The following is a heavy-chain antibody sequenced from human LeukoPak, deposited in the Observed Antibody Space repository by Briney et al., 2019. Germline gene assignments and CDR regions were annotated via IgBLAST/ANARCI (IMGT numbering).Heavy chain of an antibody. Sequence: EASVKVSCKASGYTFTSYYMHWVRQAPGQGLEWMGIINPSGGSTSYAQKFQGRVTMTRDMSTSTVYMELSSLRSEDTAVYYCARDQRVGYSYGYLDYWGQGTLVTVSS. D-gene: IGHD5-18*01. CDR3: ARDQRVGYSYGYLDY. V-gene: IGHV1-46*01. CDR1: GYTFTSYY. CDR2: INPSGGST. J-gene: IGHJ4*02.